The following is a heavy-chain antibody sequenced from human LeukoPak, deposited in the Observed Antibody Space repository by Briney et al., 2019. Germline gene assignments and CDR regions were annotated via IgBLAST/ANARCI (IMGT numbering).Heavy chain of an antibody. Sequence: PGGSLRLSCEASGFTFDDYAMHWVRQAPGKGLEWVSLISGDGGSTYYADSVKGRFTISRDNSKNSLYLQMNSLRTEDTALYYCAKDLGDYVWGSYRPPPGFFDYWGQGTLVTVSS. CDR2: ISGDGGST. V-gene: IGHV3-43*02. CDR3: AKDLGDYVWGSYRPPPGFFDY. J-gene: IGHJ4*02. CDR1: GFTFDDYA. D-gene: IGHD3-16*02.